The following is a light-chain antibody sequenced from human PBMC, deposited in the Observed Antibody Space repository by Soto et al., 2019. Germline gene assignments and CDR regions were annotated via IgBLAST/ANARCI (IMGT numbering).Light chain of an antibody. V-gene: IGLV2-23*01. CDR2: EDT. CDR1: SSDVGSYNL. Sequence: QSALTQPASVSGSPGQSITISCTGTSSDVGSYNLVSWYQLHPGKAPKLLIYEDTKRPSGVSNRFSGSKSGDTASLTISGLQTEDEADYHCCSYAGSRYFVFGTGTQLTVL. CDR3: CSYAGSRYFV. J-gene: IGLJ7*01.